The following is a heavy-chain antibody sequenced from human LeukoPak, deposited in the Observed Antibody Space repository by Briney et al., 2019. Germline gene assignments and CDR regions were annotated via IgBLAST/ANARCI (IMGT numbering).Heavy chain of an antibody. V-gene: IGHV7-4-1*02. D-gene: IGHD3-10*01. J-gene: IGHJ4*02. CDR1: GYSFTRYA. CDR2: ISTSTGDP. Sequence: ASVKVSCKASGYSFTRYAINWVRQAPGQGLEWMGWISTSTGDPSYAQGFTRRFVFSLDTSVSTAYLQITSLEADDTAVYYCAKISAASGSALDFWGQGTLVTVSS. CDR3: AKISAASGSALDF.